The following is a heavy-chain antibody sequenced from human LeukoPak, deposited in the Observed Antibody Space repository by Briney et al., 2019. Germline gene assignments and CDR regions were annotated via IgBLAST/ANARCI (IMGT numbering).Heavy chain of an antibody. J-gene: IGHJ6*03. V-gene: IGHV3-30*02. Sequence: GGSLRLSCAASGFTFSSYGMHWVRQAPGKGLEWVAFIRYDGSNKYYADSVKGRFTISRDNSKNTLYLQMNSLRAEDTAVYYCARAPQTVAGLDYYYYMDVWGKGTTVTVSS. CDR2: IRYDGSNK. D-gene: IGHD6-19*01. CDR1: GFTFSSYG. CDR3: ARAPQTVAGLDYYYYMDV.